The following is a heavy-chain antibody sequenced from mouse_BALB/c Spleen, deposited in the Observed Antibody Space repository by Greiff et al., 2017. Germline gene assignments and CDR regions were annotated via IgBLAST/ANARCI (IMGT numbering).Heavy chain of an antibody. CDR1: GYTFTSYT. D-gene: IGHD1-2*01. CDR3: FTTATYY. CDR2: INPSSGYT. Sequence: QVHVKQSGAELARPGASVKMSCKASGYTFTSYTMHWVKQRPGQGLEWIGYINPSSGYTNYNQKFKDKATLTADKSSSTAYMQLSSLTSEDSAVYYCFTTATYYWGQGTTLTVSS. V-gene: IGHV1-4*01. J-gene: IGHJ2*01.